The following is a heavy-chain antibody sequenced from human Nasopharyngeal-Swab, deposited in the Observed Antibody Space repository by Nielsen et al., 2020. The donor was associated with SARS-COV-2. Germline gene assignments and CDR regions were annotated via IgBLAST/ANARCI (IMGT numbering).Heavy chain of an antibody. CDR1: GFTFSDYY. D-gene: IGHD6-13*01. Sequence: GESLKISCAASGFTFSDYYMSWIRQAPGKGLEWVSYISTSSSYTNYADSVKGRFTISRDNAKNSLYLQMNSLRAEDTAVYYCARASSPEYYYYYYGMDVWGQGTTVTVSS. CDR3: ARASSPEYYYYYYGMDV. J-gene: IGHJ6*02. CDR2: ISTSSSYT. V-gene: IGHV3-11*06.